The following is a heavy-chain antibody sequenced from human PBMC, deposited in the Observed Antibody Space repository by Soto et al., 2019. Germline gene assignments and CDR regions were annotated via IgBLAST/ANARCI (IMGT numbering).Heavy chain of an antibody. Sequence: SETLSLTCTVSGVSISSGAYYWSWIRPLPGKGLEWIGYISYSGSTDHNPSLKSRVSMSMDTSKNQVSLKLSSMTAADTAMYYCARDLGSQQWFFDNWGQGSLVTVSS. CDR3: ARDLGSQQWFFDN. J-gene: IGHJ4*02. V-gene: IGHV4-31*03. CDR1: GVSISSGAYY. CDR2: ISYSGST. D-gene: IGHD3-22*01.